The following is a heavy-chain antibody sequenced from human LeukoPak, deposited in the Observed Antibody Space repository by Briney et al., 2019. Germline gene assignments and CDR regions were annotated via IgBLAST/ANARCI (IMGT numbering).Heavy chain of an antibody. CDR2: IYSGGST. CDR1: GFTVSSNY. D-gene: IGHD3-3*01. CDR3: ASQTAVLRFLEWLSPYGMDV. J-gene: IGHJ6*02. Sequence: GGSLRLSCAASGFTVSSNYMSWVRQAPGKGLEWVSVIYSGGSTYYADSVKGRFTISRDNSKNTLYLQMNSLGAEDTAVYYCASQTAVLRFLEWLSPYGMDVWGQGTTVTVSS. V-gene: IGHV3-66*02.